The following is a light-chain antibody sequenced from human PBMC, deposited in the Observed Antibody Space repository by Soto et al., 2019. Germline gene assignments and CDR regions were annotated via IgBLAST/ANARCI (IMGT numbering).Light chain of an antibody. CDR3: AAWDDSLNGWV. CDR1: SSNIGSNT. V-gene: IGLV1-44*01. J-gene: IGLJ3*02. CDR2: SNN. Sequence: QSVLTQPPSASGTPGQKFTFSCSGSSSNIGSNTVNWYQHLPGTAPKLLIYSNNHRPSGVPVRFSGSKSGTSASLAISGLQSEDESTYYCAAWDDSLNGWVFGGGTKVTVL.